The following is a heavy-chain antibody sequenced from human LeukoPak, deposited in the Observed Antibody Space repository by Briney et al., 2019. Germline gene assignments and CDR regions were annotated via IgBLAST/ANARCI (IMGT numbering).Heavy chain of an antibody. CDR3: AKDHYWSIDY. J-gene: IGHJ4*02. Sequence: GGSLRLSCAASGFDFSSNWMHWVRHAPGQGLVWVSRIKGDGISTNYAGSVKGRFTISRDIAKSTLYLQMNSLRAEDTGVYYCAKDHYWSIDYWGRGTLVTVSS. V-gene: IGHV3-74*01. CDR1: GFDFSSNW. CDR2: IKGDGIST. D-gene: IGHD3-3*01.